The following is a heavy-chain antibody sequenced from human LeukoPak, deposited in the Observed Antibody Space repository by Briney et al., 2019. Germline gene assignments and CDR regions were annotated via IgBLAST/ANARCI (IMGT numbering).Heavy chain of an antibody. CDR2: IYYSGST. CDR3: ARITMVRGVIITGTTGSYYFDY. D-gene: IGHD3-10*01. J-gene: IGHJ4*02. CDR1: GGSISSYY. Sequence: SETLSLTCTVSGGSISSYYWSWIRQPPGKGLEWIGYIYYSGSTYYNPSLKSRVTISVDTSKNQFSLKLSSVTAADTAVYYCARITMVRGVIITGTTGSYYFDYWGQGTLVTVSS. V-gene: IGHV4-59*04.